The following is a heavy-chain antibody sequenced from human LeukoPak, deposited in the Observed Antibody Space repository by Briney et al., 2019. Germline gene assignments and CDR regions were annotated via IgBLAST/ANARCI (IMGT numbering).Heavy chain of an antibody. V-gene: IGHV3-30*03. J-gene: IGHJ3*02. D-gene: IGHD1-26*01. CDR1: GFTFSSYG. CDR3: ARVRVGSGSSHAADAFDI. Sequence: GGSLRLSCAASGFTFSSYGMHWVRQAPGKGLEWVAVISYDGSNKYYADSVKGRFTISRDNSKNTLYLQMNSLRAEDTAVYYCARVRVGSGSSHAADAFDIWGQGTMVTVSS. CDR2: ISYDGSNK.